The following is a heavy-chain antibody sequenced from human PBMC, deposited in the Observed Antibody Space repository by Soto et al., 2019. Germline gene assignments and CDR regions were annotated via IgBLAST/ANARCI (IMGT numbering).Heavy chain of an antibody. Sequence: ASVKVSCKASGYTFTSYGISWVRQAPGQGLEWMGWISAYNGNTNYAQKLQGRVTMTTDTSTSTAYMEPRSLRSDDTAVYYCASVSTVWVVTGHCPLLESWGQGTLFTVSS. V-gene: IGHV1-18*01. D-gene: IGHD3-9*01. CDR1: GYTFTSYG. CDR2: ISAYNGNT. J-gene: IGHJ4*02. CDR3: ASVSTVWVVTGHCPLLES.